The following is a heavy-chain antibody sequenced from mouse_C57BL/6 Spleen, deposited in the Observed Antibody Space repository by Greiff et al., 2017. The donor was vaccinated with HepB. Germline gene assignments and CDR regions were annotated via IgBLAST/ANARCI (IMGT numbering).Heavy chain of an antibody. CDR1: GYAFSSYW. CDR2: IYPGDGDT. V-gene: IGHV1-80*01. J-gene: IGHJ4*01. Sequence: QVHVKQSGAELVKPGASVKISCKASGYAFSSYWMNWVKQRPGKGLEWIGQIYPGDGDTNYNGKFKGKATLTADKSSSTAYMQLSSLTSEDSAVYFCARSFITTAYYAMDYWGQGTSVTVSS. CDR3: ARSFITTAYYAMDY. D-gene: IGHD1-1*01.